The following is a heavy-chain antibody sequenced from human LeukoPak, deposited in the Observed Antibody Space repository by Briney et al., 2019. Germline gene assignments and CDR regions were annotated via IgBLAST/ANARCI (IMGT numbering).Heavy chain of an antibody. CDR1: GFTFSSYW. CDR2: INTDGSST. CDR3: ARETLPSGSYYFDY. Sequence: PGGSLRLSCAASGFTFSSYWMHWVRQAPGKGLVWVSCINTDGSSTKYADSVKGRFIISRDNAKNTLYLQINSLRAEDTAVYFCARETLPSGSYYFDYWGQGTLVTVSS. D-gene: IGHD1-26*01. V-gene: IGHV3-74*01. J-gene: IGHJ4*02.